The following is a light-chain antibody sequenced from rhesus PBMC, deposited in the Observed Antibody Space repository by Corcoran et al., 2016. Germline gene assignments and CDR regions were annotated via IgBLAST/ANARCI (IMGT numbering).Light chain of an antibody. CDR2: EAS. Sequence: DIQMTQSPSSLSASVGDRVTITCRASQGITNDLAWYQQKPGETPKLLIYEASSLQRGIPSRFSGSGSGTDFTLTISSLQPEEFATYYCQHYYSTPFTFGPGTKLDIK. CDR3: QHYYSTPFT. V-gene: IGKV1-25*01. CDR1: QGITND. J-gene: IGKJ3*01.